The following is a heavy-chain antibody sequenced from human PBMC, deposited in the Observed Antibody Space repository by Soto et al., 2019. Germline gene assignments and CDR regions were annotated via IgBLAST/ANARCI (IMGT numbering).Heavy chain of an antibody. CDR2: ISAYNGNT. J-gene: IGHJ6*02. CDR1: GYTFTSYG. V-gene: IGHV1-18*04. CDR3: ARELVQGHYYGMDV. Sequence: ASVKVSCKASGYTFTSYGISWVRQAPGQGLEWMGWISAYNGNTNYAQKLQGRVTMTRDTSISTAYMELSRLRSDDTAVYYCARELVQGHYYGMDVWGQGTTVTVSS.